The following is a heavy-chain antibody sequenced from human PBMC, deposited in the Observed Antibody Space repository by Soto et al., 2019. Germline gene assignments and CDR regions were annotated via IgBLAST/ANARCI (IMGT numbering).Heavy chain of an antibody. V-gene: IGHV4-34*01. Sequence: QVQLQQWGAGLLKPSETLSLTCAVYGGSFSGYYWSWIRQPPGKGLEWIGELNDSGGTNYNASLKSRVSISGDTSKNQFSLNLNSVTAADTAVYYCARGRGGVQHWGQGTLVTVSS. CDR2: LNDSGGT. CDR3: ARGRGGVQH. D-gene: IGHD3-10*01. J-gene: IGHJ1*01. CDR1: GGSFSGYY.